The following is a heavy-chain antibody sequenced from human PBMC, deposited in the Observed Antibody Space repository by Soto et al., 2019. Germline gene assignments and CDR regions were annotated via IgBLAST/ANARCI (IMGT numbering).Heavy chain of an antibody. CDR1: GGSISSGGYS. V-gene: IGHV4-30-2*01. CDR3: DRDMESRHLSCGMDV. Sequence: SETLSLTCAVSGGSISSGGYSWSWIRQPPGKGLEWIGYIYHSGSTYYNPSLKSRVTISVDRSKNQFSLKLSSVTAADTAVYYCDRDMESRHLSCGMDVWGQAITVTVS. J-gene: IGHJ6*02. D-gene: IGHD1-1*01. CDR2: IYHSGST.